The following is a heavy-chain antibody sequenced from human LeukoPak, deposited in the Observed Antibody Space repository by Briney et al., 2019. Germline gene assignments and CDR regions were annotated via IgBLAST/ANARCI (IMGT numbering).Heavy chain of an antibody. V-gene: IGHV4-4*07. CDR3: AGSASGWFWNY. D-gene: IGHD6-19*01. J-gene: IGHJ4*02. Sequence: SETLSLTCTVPGGSLSSYYWSWIRQPAGKGLEWIGRIYTSGSTTPNPPLKSRVTMSVDTSKNQFSLKLSSVTAADTAAYYCAGSASGWFWNYWGQGPLVTVSS. CDR2: IYTSGST. CDR1: GGSLSSYY.